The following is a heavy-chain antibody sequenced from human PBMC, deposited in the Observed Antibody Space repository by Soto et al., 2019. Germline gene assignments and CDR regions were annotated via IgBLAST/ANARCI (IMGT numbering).Heavy chain of an antibody. D-gene: IGHD6-19*01. CDR1: GFTFSDYY. CDR2: ISSSGDTI. J-gene: IGHJ4*02. CDR3: AKERFWYSSGWFSGDY. V-gene: IGHV3-11*01. Sequence: VGSLSLSCAASGFTFSDYYMAWIRQSPGKGLEWVSYISSSGDTIYYADSVKGRFTISRDNAKKSLYLQLNSLRAEDTAVYYCAKERFWYSSGWFSGDYWGQG.